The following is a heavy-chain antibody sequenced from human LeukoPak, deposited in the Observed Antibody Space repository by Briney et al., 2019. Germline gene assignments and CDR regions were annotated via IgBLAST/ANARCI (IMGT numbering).Heavy chain of an antibody. CDR1: GYTFTAYY. CDR3: TRDPKNYPDY. V-gene: IGHV1-2*02. D-gene: IGHD5-24*01. CDR2: LNPNSGAT. Sequence: GASVKVSCKTSGYTFTAYYIHWVRQAPGQGLEWMGWLNPNSGATNYARKFQGRVTVTRDTSISTAYMDLYSLTSDDTAMYYCTRDPKNYPDYWGQGTLVTVSS. J-gene: IGHJ4*02.